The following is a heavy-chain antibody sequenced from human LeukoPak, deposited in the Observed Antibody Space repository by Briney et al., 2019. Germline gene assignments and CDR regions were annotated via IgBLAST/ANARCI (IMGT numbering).Heavy chain of an antibody. CDR1: GFTFSSYA. J-gene: IGHJ4*02. CDR3: LSFDY. Sequence: PGGSLRLSCAASGFTFSSYAMHWVRQAPGKGLEWVAVISYDGSNKYYADSVKGRFTISRDNSKNTLYLQMNSLRAEDTAVYYCLSFDYWGQGTLVTVSS. V-gene: IGHV3-30-3*01. CDR2: ISYDGSNK.